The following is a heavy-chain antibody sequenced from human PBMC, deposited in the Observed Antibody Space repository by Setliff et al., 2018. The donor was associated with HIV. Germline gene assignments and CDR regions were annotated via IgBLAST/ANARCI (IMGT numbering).Heavy chain of an antibody. Sequence: PGESLKISCAASGFTFSGSAMHWVRQASGKGLEWVGRIRSKGYGSATAYAASVKGRFTISRDDSKNTAYLQMDSLKTEDTAVYYCTRHSTDPWSLLDYWGQGTLVTVSS. V-gene: IGHV3-73*01. CDR1: GFTFSGSA. D-gene: IGHD1-1*01. J-gene: IGHJ4*02. CDR2: IRSKGYGSAT. CDR3: TRHSTDPWSLLDY.